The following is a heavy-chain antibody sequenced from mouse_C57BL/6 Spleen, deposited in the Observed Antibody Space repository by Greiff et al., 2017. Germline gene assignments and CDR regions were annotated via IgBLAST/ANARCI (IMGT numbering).Heavy chain of an antibody. V-gene: IGHV1-80*01. CDR2: IYPGDGDT. D-gene: IGHD2-3*01. Sequence: VKLMESGAELVKPGASVKISCKASGYAFSSYWMNWVKQRPGKGLEWIGQIYPGDGDTNYNGKFKGKATLTADKSSSTAYMQLSSLTSEDSAVYFCARDGYHAWFAYWGQGTLVTVSA. CDR3: ARDGYHAWFAY. J-gene: IGHJ3*01. CDR1: GYAFSSYW.